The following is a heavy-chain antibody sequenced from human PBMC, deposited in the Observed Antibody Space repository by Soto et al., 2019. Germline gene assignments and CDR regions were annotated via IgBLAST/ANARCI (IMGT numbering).Heavy chain of an antibody. CDR2: ISYDGSNK. Sequence: GGSLRLSCAASGFTFSSYAMHWVRQAPGKGLEWVAVISYDGSNKYYADSVKGRFTISRDNSKNTLYLQMNSLRAEDTAVYYCARDAAVGATSMYYFDYWGQGTLVTVSS. J-gene: IGHJ4*02. V-gene: IGHV3-30-3*01. CDR1: GFTFSSYA. D-gene: IGHD1-26*01. CDR3: ARDAAVGATSMYYFDY.